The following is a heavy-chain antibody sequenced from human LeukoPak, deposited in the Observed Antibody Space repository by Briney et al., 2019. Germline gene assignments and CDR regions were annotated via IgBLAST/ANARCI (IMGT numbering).Heavy chain of an antibody. CDR2: INHSGST. CDR3: ARGPGWELDPYFDC. V-gene: IGHV4-34*01. D-gene: IGHD1-26*01. J-gene: IGHJ4*02. Sequence: KPSETLSLTCAVYGGSFSGYYWSWIRQPPGKGLEWIGEINHSGSTNYNPSLKSRVTISVDTSKNQFSLKLSSVTAADTAVYYCARGPGWELDPYFDCWGQGTLVTGSS. CDR1: GGSFSGYY.